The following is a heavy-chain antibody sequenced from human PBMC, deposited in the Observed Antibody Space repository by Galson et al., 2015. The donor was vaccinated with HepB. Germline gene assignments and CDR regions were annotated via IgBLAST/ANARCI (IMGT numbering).Heavy chain of an antibody. CDR3: ARGSSSSWGSGLGY. Sequence: LRLSCAASGFTVSSNYMSWVRQAPGKGLEWVSGIYSGGNPYYAGSVQGRFTISGDDSKNTIYLQMNSLRAEDTAVYYCARGSSSSWGSGLGYWCQGTLVTVSS. V-gene: IGHV3-53*01. J-gene: IGHJ4*02. CDR1: GFTVSSNY. D-gene: IGHD2-2*01. CDR2: IYSGGNP.